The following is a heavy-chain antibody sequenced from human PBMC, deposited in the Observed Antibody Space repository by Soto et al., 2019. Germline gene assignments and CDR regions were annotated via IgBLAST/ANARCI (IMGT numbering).Heavy chain of an antibody. Sequence: GGSLRLSCAASGFTFSSYEMNWVRQAPGKGLEWVSYISSSGSTIYYADSVKGRFTISRDNAKNSLYLQMNSLRAEDTAVYYCARVPGGGYYPYYYYYGMDVWGQGTTVTVSS. CDR3: ARVPGGGYYPYYYYYGMDV. CDR2: ISSSGSTI. V-gene: IGHV3-48*03. J-gene: IGHJ6*02. D-gene: IGHD3-22*01. CDR1: GFTFSSYE.